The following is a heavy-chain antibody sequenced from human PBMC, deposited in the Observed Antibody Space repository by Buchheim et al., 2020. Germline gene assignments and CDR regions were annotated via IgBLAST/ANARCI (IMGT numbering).Heavy chain of an antibody. CDR3: ARAVYPDDSIYYGMDV. CDR1: GGSISSSTW. J-gene: IGHJ6*02. Sequence: QVQLQESGPGLVKPSGTLSLTCAVSGGSISSSTWWSWVRQPPGKGLEWIGEIYHSGRTNYNPSLRSRAIISVDKSKNQFYLKLSSVTAADTAVYYCARAVYPDDSIYYGMDVWGQGTT. CDR2: IYHSGRT. V-gene: IGHV4-4*02. D-gene: IGHD3-22*01.